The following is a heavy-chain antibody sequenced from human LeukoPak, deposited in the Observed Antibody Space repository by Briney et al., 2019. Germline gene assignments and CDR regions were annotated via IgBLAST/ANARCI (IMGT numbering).Heavy chain of an antibody. J-gene: IGHJ5*02. V-gene: IGHV4-38-2*02. Sequence: SETLSLTCAVSGYSISSAYYWGWIRQPPGKGLEWIGSIYHSGGTYYNPSLESRVTISVDTSKNHFSLKLSSVTAADTAVYYCARDADYFDPWGQGTLVIVSS. CDR1: GYSISSAYY. CDR3: ARDADYFDP. D-gene: IGHD4-11*01. CDR2: IYHSGGT.